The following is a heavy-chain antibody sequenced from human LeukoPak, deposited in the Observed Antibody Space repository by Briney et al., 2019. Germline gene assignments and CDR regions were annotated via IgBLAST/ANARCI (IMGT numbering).Heavy chain of an antibody. Sequence: SETLSLTCTASGGSINYYYWSWIRQAPGKALEWIGYIYSSGSTDYNPSLKNRVTISVDTSKNQFSLKLRSVTAADTAVYYCAKQKGLDPWGQGILVTVSS. CDR1: GGSINYYY. V-gene: IGHV4-59*01. D-gene: IGHD1/OR15-1a*01. CDR3: AKQKGLDP. J-gene: IGHJ5*02. CDR2: IYSSGST.